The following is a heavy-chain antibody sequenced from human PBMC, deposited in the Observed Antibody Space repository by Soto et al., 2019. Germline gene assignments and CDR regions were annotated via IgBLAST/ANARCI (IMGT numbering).Heavy chain of an antibody. V-gene: IGHV4-39*01. D-gene: IGHD4-17*01. CDR2: IYYSGST. Sequence: SETLSLTCTVSGGSISSSSYYWGWIRQPPGKGLEWIGSIYYSGSTYYNPSLKSRVTISVDTSKNQFSLKLSSVTAADTAVYYCARLDYGDYESGRRCAFDIWGQGTMVTVSS. CDR3: ARLDYGDYESGRRCAFDI. J-gene: IGHJ3*02. CDR1: GGSISSSSYY.